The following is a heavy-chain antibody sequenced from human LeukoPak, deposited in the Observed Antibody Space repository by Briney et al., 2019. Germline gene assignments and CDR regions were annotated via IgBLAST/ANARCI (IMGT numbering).Heavy chain of an antibody. Sequence: SETLSLTCTVSGGSISSHHWSWIRQPPGKGLEWIGFIYYSGSTNYNPSLKSRVTISVDTSQNQFSLKLSSVTAADTAVYYCASIYFDSRGYYHFDYWGRGTLVTVSS. V-gene: IGHV4-59*11. D-gene: IGHD3-22*01. CDR1: GGSISSHH. J-gene: IGHJ4*02. CDR3: ASIYFDSRGYYHFDY. CDR2: IYYSGST.